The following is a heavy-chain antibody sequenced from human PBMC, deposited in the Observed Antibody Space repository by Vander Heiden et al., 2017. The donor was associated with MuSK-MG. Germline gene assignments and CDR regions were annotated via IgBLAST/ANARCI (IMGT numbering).Heavy chain of an antibody. J-gene: IGHJ5*01. Sequence: EVRLVESGGGLAQPGGSLRLSCEASGFTFSSHYMHWVRQSSGKSLEWVSGMTGRGGPAYSDSVRGRFTIYRDIAKSSLYLQMSSLRADDTAIYYCVRGGVWGISSNWFDSWGQGALVTVSS. CDR3: VRGGVWGISSNWFDS. D-gene: IGHD7-27*01. CDR2: MTGRGGP. CDR1: GFTFSSHY. V-gene: IGHV3-13*05.